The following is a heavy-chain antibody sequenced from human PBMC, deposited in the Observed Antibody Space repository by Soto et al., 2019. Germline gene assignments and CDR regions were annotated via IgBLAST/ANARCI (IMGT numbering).Heavy chain of an antibody. CDR3: ARALYDSSGYYYRNRDGYFDY. CDR2: IYYSGST. J-gene: IGHJ4*02. D-gene: IGHD3-22*01. V-gene: IGHV4-31*03. CDR1: GGSISSGGYY. Sequence: PSETLSLTCTVSGGSISSGGYYWSWIRQHPGKGLEWIGYIYYSGSTYYNPSLKSRVTISVDTSKNQLSLKLSSVTAADTAVYYCARALYDSSGYYYRNRDGYFDYWGQGTLVTVSS.